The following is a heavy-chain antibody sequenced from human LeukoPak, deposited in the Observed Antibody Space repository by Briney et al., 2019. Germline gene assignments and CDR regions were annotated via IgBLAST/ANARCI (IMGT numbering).Heavy chain of an antibody. V-gene: IGHV3-23*01. CDR2: INGSGGST. CDR3: AKKYSTGLDP. Sequence: GGSLRLSCAASGFTFSSYAMSWVRQAPGKGLEWVSDINGSGGSTYYADSVKGRFTISRDNSKNTLYLQMNSLRAKDTAVYYCAKKYSTGLDPWGQGTLVTVSS. D-gene: IGHD1-26*01. CDR1: GFTFSSYA. J-gene: IGHJ5*02.